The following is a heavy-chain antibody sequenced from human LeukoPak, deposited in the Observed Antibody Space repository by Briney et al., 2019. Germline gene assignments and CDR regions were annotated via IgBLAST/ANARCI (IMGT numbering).Heavy chain of an antibody. D-gene: IGHD3-22*01. CDR3: ARHYYDSSGYSAIGY. Sequence: PSETLSLTCTVSGGSISSSSYYWGWIRQPPGKGLEWIGSIYYSGSTYYNPSLKSRVTISVDTSKNQFSLKLSSVTAADTAVYYCARHYYDSSGYSAIGYWGQGTLVTVSS. J-gene: IGHJ4*02. V-gene: IGHV4-39*07. CDR2: IYYSGST. CDR1: GGSISSSSYY.